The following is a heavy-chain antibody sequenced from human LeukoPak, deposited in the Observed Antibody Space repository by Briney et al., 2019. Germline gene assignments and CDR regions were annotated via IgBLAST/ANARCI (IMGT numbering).Heavy chain of an antibody. J-gene: IGHJ3*02. CDR1: GFTFSCYG. D-gene: IGHD3-22*01. CDR3: AKAGDNSGNYGAFDI. Sequence: GGTLILSCAASGFTFSCYGMSWVRQAPGKGLEWVSAISGSGGSTYYADSVKGRFTISRDNSNNTLYLQMNSLRAEDTAVYYCAKAGDNSGNYGAFDIWGQGTMVTVSS. CDR2: ISGSGGST. V-gene: IGHV3-23*01.